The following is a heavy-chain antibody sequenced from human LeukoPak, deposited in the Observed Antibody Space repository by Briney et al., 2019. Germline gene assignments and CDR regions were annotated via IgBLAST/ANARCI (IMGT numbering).Heavy chain of an antibody. V-gene: IGHV3-66*01. D-gene: IGHD2-15*01. Sequence: GGSLRLSCTASGFTVSSNYMGWVRQAPGKGLEWVSVIYSGGSTYYADSVKGRFTISRDNSKNTVYLQMNSLRAEDTAVYYCARAGCSGGSCYSSHYGMDVWGQGTTITVSS. J-gene: IGHJ6*02. CDR3: ARAGCSGGSCYSSHYGMDV. CDR1: GFTVSSNY. CDR2: IYSGGST.